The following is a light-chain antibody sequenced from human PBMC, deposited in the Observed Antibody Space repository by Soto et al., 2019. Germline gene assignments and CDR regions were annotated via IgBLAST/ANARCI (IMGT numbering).Light chain of an antibody. V-gene: IGLV2-14*01. CDR3: SSYTSGSTYV. CDR2: EVS. Sequence: QSVLTQPASVSGSPGQSITISCTGTSSDVGGYGYVSWYQQNPGKAPKLMIYEVSHRPSGVSNRFSGSKSGNTASLTISGLQAEEXADYYCSSYTSGSTYVFGTGTKVTVL. CDR1: SSDVGGYGY. J-gene: IGLJ1*01.